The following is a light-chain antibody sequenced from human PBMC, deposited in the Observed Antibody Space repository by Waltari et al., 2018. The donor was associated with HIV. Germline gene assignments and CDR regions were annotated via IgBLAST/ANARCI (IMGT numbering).Light chain of an antibody. CDR1: SSNIGSNT. Sequence: QSVLTQPPSASGTPGQRVTISCSGSSSNIGSNTVNWSQQLPGTAPKPLIYRNIQRPSGVPDRFSGSKSGTSASLAISGLQSEDEADYYCAAWDDSLNGKVFGGGTKLTVL. J-gene: IGLJ3*02. CDR2: RNI. V-gene: IGLV1-44*01. CDR3: AAWDDSLNGKV.